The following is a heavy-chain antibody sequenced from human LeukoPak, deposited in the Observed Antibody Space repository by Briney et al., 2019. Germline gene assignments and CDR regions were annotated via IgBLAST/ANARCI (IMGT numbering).Heavy chain of an antibody. CDR2: ISSSSSYI. J-gene: IGHJ4*02. V-gene: IGHV3-21*01. CDR3: ARPEGDCGGGSCYDYYFDY. CDR1: GFAFSSYS. D-gene: IGHD2-15*01. Sequence: GGSLRLSCAASGFAFSSYSMNWVRQAPGKGLEWVSSISSSSSYIYYADSVKGRFTISRDNAKNSLYLQMNSLRAEDTAVYYCARPEGDCGGGSCYDYYFDYWGQGTLVTVSS.